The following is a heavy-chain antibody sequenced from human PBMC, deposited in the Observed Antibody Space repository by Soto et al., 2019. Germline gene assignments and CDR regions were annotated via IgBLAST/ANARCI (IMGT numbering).Heavy chain of an antibody. CDR3: ATAVAAPFDY. Sequence: LRLSCAASGFTFSSYGMHWVRQAPGKGLEWVAVISYDGSNKYYADSVKGRFTISRDNSKNTLYLQMNSLRAEDTAVYYCATAVAAPFDYWGQGTLVTVSS. CDR2: ISYDGSNK. J-gene: IGHJ4*02. V-gene: IGHV3-30*03. CDR1: GFTFSSYG. D-gene: IGHD6-19*01.